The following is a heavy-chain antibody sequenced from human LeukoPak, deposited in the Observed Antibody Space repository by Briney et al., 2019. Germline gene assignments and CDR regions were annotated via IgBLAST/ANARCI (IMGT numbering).Heavy chain of an antibody. CDR3: ARPSSSWYPAPFDY. CDR1: GFTFSSYS. J-gene: IGHJ4*02. D-gene: IGHD6-13*01. Sequence: PGGSLRLSCAASGFTFSSYSMTWVRQAPGKGLEWVSLISSTSSYIYYADSVKGRFTISRDNAKNSLYLQMNSLRAEDTAVYYCARPSSSWYPAPFDYWGQGTLVTVSS. V-gene: IGHV3-21*01. CDR2: ISSTSSYI.